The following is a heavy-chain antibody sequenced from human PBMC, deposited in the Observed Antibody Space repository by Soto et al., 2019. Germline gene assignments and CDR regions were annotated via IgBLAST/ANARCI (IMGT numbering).Heavy chain of an antibody. CDR1: GYTFTSYG. V-gene: IGHV1-18*01. CDR3: ARARWWGIGSYSYYMAV. CDR2: ISAYNGNT. D-gene: IGHD2-8*02. Sequence: QVPLVQSGAEVKKPGASVKVSCKASGYTFTSYGISWVRQAPGQGLEWMGWISAYNGNTNYAQKLQGRVTMTTDTATSTAYVKRRRLRSNDTAVYYCARARWWGIGSYSYYMAVWGKGTTVTVSS. J-gene: IGHJ6*03.